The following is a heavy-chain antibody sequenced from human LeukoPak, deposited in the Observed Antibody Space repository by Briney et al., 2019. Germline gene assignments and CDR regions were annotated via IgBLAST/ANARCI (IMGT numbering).Heavy chain of an antibody. CDR3: TRLLAGTTWVFDY. Sequence: GGAPRLSRGASGFTLSGSAMHWGPPASGEGGEWVGRIRSRANSYATAYAASVKGRCTISRDDSKNTTYLQMNSLKTEDTAVYYCTRLLAGTTWVFDYWGQGTLVTVSS. J-gene: IGHJ4*02. D-gene: IGHD1-7*01. V-gene: IGHV3-73*01. CDR1: GFTLSGSA. CDR2: IRSRANSYAT.